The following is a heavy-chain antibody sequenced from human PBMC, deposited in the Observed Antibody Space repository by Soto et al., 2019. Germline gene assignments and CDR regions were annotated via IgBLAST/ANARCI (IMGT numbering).Heavy chain of an antibody. V-gene: IGHV3-13*01. D-gene: IGHD3-10*01. J-gene: IGHJ4*02. CDR1: GFTVSSYD. Sequence: EVQLVESGGGLVQPGGSLRLACAASGFTVSSYDMHWVRHVTGKSLEWVSTLGAGGDTYFPDSVKGRFTISRETVKNSLSLQINSLGAGDTAVYYCARGTMVRGTLDPGISGPLDYWGQGTLVAVSS. CDR3: ARGTMVRGTLDPGISGPLDY. CDR2: LGAGGDT.